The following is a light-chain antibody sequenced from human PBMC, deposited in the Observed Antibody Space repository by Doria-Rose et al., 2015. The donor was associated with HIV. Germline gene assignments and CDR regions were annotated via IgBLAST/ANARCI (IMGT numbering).Light chain of an antibody. J-gene: IGKJ1*01. Sequence: TQSPGTLSLSPGERATLSCRASQSFSSTYLAWYQQKPGQAPSLLIYDGSTRATGIPDRFSASESATDFTLTINRLEPEDFALYYCHQYGTSWTFGQGTKVEI. CDR3: HQYGTSWT. CDR1: QSFSSTY. V-gene: IGKV3-20*01. CDR2: DGS.